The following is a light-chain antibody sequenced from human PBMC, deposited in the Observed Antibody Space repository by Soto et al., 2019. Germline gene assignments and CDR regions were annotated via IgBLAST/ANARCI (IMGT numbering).Light chain of an antibody. CDR1: QSSGSNF. CDR2: GAS. V-gene: IGKV3-20*01. Sequence: EIVMTQSPGSLSLSPGERATLSCKTSQSSGSNFVAWYQQKPGQAPRLLIYGASSRATGIPDRFSGSGSGTDFTLTISRLEPEDFAVYYCQQYGNSPRTFGQGTKVDIK. CDR3: QQYGNSPRT. J-gene: IGKJ1*01.